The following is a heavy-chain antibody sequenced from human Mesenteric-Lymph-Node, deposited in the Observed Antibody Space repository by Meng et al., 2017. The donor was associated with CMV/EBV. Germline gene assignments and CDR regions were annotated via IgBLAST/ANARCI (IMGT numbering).Heavy chain of an antibody. CDR3: ARAGFSSSWPPGDFDF. CDR1: VSSNSAG. D-gene: IGHD6-13*01. CDR2: TYYRSKWYN. J-gene: IGHJ4*02. V-gene: IGHV6-1*01. Sequence: VSSNSAGWNWIRQSPSRGLEWLGRTYYRSKWYNDYAVSVKSRISINPDTSKNQFSLQLNSVTPEDTAVYYCARAGFSSSWPPGDFDFWGQGSLVTVSS.